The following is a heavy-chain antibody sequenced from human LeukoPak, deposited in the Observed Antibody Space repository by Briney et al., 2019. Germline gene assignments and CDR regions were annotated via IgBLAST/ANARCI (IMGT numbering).Heavy chain of an antibody. CDR2: IIPIFGTA. Sequence: GASVKVSCKASGYTFTSYYMHWVRQAPGQGLEWMGGIIPIFGTANYAQKFQGRVTITTDESTSTAYMELSSLRSEDTAVYYCARGITILGVVTFGAFDIWGQGTMVTVSS. J-gene: IGHJ3*02. CDR1: GYTFTSYY. CDR3: ARGITILGVVTFGAFDI. D-gene: IGHD3-3*01. V-gene: IGHV1-69*05.